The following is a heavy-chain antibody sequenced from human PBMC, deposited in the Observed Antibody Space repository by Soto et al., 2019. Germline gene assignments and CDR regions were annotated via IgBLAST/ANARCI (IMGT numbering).Heavy chain of an antibody. CDR2: IYNSGST. CDR1: GGSFSGYY. J-gene: IGHJ4*02. CDR3: ARESDAGSYYFDD. V-gene: IGHV4-59*01. Sequence: PSETLSLTCAVYGGSFSGYYWSWIRQPPLKGLEWIVYIYNSGSTKYNPALKSRVTISVDTSKNHFSMRRSSVTAADTAVYYCARESDAGSYYFDDGGRGTMVTVSS. D-gene: IGHD3-10*01.